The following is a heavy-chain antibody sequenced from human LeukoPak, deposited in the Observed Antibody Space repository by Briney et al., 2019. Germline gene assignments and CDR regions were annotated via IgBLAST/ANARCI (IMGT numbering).Heavy chain of an antibody. CDR1: GGSISSSSYY. Sequence: PSETLSLTCTVSGGSISSSSYYWSWIRQPPGKGLEWIGYIYYSGSTNYNPSLKSRVTISVDTSKNQFSLRLSSVTAADTAVYYCARHYGSGSYGWFDPWGQGTLVTVSS. CDR2: IYYSGST. V-gene: IGHV4-61*05. CDR3: ARHYGSGSYGWFDP. D-gene: IGHD3-10*01. J-gene: IGHJ5*02.